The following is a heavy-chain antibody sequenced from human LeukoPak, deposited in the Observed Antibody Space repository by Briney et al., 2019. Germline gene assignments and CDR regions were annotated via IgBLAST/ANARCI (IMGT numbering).Heavy chain of an antibody. D-gene: IGHD5-12*01. CDR2: IYTSGST. CDR3: ASIGGYDDY. J-gene: IGHJ4*02. V-gene: IGHV4-61*02. Sequence: TLSLTCTVSGGSISSGSYYWSWIRQPAGKGLEWIGRIYTSGSTNYNPSLKSRVTISVDTSKNQFSLKLSSVTAADTAVYYCASIGGYDDYWGQGTLVTVSS. CDR1: GGSISSGSYY.